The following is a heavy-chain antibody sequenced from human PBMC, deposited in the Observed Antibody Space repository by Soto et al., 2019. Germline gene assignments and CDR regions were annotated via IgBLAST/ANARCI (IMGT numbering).Heavy chain of an antibody. CDR1: GGSFSGYY. CDR2: INHSGST. J-gene: IGHJ4*02. Sequence: SETLSLTCAVYGGSFSGYYWSWIRQPPGKGLEWIGEINHSGSTNYNPSLKSRVTISVDTSKNQFSLKLSSVTAADTAVYYCASGGADDRYCSGGSYYCYWGQRTLVTVSS. V-gene: IGHV4-34*01. D-gene: IGHD2-15*01. CDR3: ASGGADDRYCSGGSYYCY.